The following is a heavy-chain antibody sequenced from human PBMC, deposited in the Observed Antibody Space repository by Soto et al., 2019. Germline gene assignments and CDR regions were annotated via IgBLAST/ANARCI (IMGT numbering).Heavy chain of an antibody. Sequence: EVQLLESGGGLVQPGGSLRLSCAASGFIFSDYAMTWARQIPGKGLEWVSSISGGGDRTYYADSVKGRFTISRDNSKNTLYLYMNSLRVEDTALYYCAKWREGTMIYFDHWGQGILVTVSS. J-gene: IGHJ4*02. D-gene: IGHD3-22*01. CDR1: GFIFSDYA. CDR2: ISGGGDRT. CDR3: AKWREGTMIYFDH. V-gene: IGHV3-23*01.